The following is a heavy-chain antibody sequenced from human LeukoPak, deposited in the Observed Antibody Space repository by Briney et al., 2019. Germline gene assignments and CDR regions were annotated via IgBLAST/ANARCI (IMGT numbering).Heavy chain of an antibody. V-gene: IGHV4-61*01. CDR3: AGVVGGSYSMDV. CDR1: GGSVSSGSYY. CDR2: IYYSGST. Sequence: SETLSLTCTASGGSVSSGSYYWSWIRQPPGKGLEWIGYIYYSGSTKYNPSLKSRVTISIVTSKNQFSLKLSSVTAADTAMYYCAGVVGGSYSMDVWGQGTTVTVSS. J-gene: IGHJ6*03. D-gene: IGHD1-26*01.